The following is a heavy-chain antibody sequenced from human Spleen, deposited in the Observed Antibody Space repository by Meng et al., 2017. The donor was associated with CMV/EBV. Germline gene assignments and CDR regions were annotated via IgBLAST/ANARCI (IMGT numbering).Heavy chain of an antibody. D-gene: IGHD1-26*01. V-gene: IGHV4-4*07. CDR1: VGYIKNCF. CDR2: VYINDNT. CDR3: ATGSGDFDH. Sequence: QGQLQESGPGLVKPSETLSFTGTVAVGYIKNCFWSWIRQPAGKKLEWIGRVYINDNTNYNPSFRSRVIMSVDASNNQFSLKLTSVTAADTAVYYCATGSGDFDHWGQGTLVTVSS. J-gene: IGHJ4*02.